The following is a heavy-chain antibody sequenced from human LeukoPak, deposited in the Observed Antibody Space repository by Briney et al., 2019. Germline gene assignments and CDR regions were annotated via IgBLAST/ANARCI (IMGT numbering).Heavy chain of an antibody. CDR1: GFTFSNSA. D-gene: IGHD2-2*01. CDR3: AKSCDTACYRHDY. Sequence: GGSLRLSCAASGFTFSNSAMSWIRQAPGKGLEWVSGLGASGSPTYYADSVKGRFTISRDNSKNTLHLQMDSLRADDTAIYYCAKSCDTACYRHDYWGQGTLVTVSS. V-gene: IGHV3-23*01. J-gene: IGHJ4*02. CDR2: LGASGSPT.